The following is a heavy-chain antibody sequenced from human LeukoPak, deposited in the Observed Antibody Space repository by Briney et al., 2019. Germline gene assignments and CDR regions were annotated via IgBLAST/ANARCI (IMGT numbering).Heavy chain of an antibody. V-gene: IGHV1-8*01. CDR3: ASARTYCGGDCYSGDAFDI. D-gene: IGHD2-21*02. Sequence: ASVKVSCKASGYTFTSYDINWVRQATGQGLEWMGWMNPNSGNTGYAQKFQGRVTMTRNTSISTAYMELSSLRSEDTAVYYCASARTYCGGDCYSGDAFDIWGQGTMVTVSS. CDR2: MNPNSGNT. J-gene: IGHJ3*02. CDR1: GYTFTSYD.